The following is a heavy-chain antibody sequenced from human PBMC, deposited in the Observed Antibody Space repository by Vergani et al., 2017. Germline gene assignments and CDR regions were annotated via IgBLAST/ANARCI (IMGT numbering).Heavy chain of an antibody. V-gene: IGHV3-23*01. Sequence: EVQLLESGGGLVQPGGSLRLSCAASGFTFSSYAMSWVRQAPGKGLEWVSAISGSGGSTYYADSVKGRFTISRDNSKNTLYLQMNSLRAEDTAVYYCTVPLYYYDSSGYYLPDYWGQGTLVTVSS. CDR3: TVPLYYYDSSGYYLPDY. D-gene: IGHD3-22*01. CDR1: GFTFSSYA. CDR2: ISGSGGST. J-gene: IGHJ4*02.